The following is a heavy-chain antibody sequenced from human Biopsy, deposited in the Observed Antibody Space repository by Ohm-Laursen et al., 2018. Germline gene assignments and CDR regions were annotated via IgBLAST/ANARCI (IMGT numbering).Heavy chain of an antibody. J-gene: IGHJ5*02. CDR1: GYSFSTYD. Sequence: ASVKVSCKASGYSFSTYDVNWVRQARGQGLEWMGWMIPSSGKTGYAQRFQGRVALTMNTSISTAYMELSGLRSEDTAVYFCARGYSRRVSIFEASIYWFDTWGQGTLVTVSS. CDR2: MIPSSGKT. V-gene: IGHV1-8*01. CDR3: ARGYSRRVSIFEASIYWFDT. D-gene: IGHD6-6*01.